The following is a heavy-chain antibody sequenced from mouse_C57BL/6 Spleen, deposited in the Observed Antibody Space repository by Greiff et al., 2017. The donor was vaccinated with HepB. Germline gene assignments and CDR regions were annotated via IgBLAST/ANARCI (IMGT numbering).Heavy chain of an antibody. J-gene: IGHJ4*01. CDR3: ARKEKKIYYDYYYAMDY. Sequence: EVQLQQSGPELVKPGASVKISCKASGYTFTDYYMNWVKQSHGKSLEWIGDINPNNGGTSYNQKFKGKATLTVDKSSSTAYMELRSLTSEDSAVYYCARKEKKIYYDYYYAMDYWGQGTSVTVSS. CDR1: GYTFTDYY. V-gene: IGHV1-26*01. D-gene: IGHD2-4*01. CDR2: INPNNGGT.